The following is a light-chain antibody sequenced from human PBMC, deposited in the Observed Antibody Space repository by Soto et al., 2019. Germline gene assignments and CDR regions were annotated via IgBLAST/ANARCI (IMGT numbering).Light chain of an antibody. J-gene: IGKJ5*01. Sequence: GDRVTITCRASQSISSWLAWYQQKPGKAPYLLISDVSSLQSGVPSRFSGSGSGTDFTLTISSLQPEDFATYYCQQSYSTPSTFGQGTRLETK. CDR1: QSISSW. CDR3: QQSYSTPST. V-gene: IGKV1-39*01. CDR2: DVS.